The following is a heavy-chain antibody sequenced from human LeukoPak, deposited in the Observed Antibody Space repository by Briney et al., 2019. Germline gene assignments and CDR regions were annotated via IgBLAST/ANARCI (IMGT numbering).Heavy chain of an antibody. CDR1: GYTFTSYD. V-gene: IGHV1-8*01. CDR2: MNPNSGNT. D-gene: IGHD3-22*01. Sequence: ASVKVSCKASGYTFTSYDINWVRQAPGQGLEWMGWMNPNSGNTAYAQKFQGRVPMTRNNSISTAYMELSSLRSEDTTVYYCARVFRAYHDSSGYYPPLVAFDIWGQGTMVTVSS. J-gene: IGHJ3*02. CDR3: ARVFRAYHDSSGYYPPLVAFDI.